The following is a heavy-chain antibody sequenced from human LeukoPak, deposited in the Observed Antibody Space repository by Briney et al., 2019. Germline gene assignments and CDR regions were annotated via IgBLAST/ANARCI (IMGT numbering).Heavy chain of an antibody. J-gene: IGHJ3*02. CDR2: IYSGGST. CDR3: ARYNSGTDRRDAFDI. D-gene: IGHD6-19*01. Sequence: PGGSLRLSCAASGFTVSSTYMSWVRQAPGKGLEWVSVIYSGGSTYYADSVKGRFTISRDNSKNTLYLQMNSLRAGDTAVYYCARYNSGTDRRDAFDIWGQGTMVTVSS. V-gene: IGHV3-66*01. CDR1: GFTVSSTY.